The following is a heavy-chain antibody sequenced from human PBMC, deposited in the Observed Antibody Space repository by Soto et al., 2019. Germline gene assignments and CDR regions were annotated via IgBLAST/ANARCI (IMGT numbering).Heavy chain of an antibody. CDR3: AKGRYSYPKVTGLDY. V-gene: IGHV3-30*18. CDR2: ISYDGSNK. Sequence: QVQLVESGGGVVQPGRSLRLSCAASGFTFSSYGMHWVRQAPGKGLEWVAVISYDGSNKYYADSVKGRFTISRYNSKNTLYLQMNSLRAEDTAVYYCAKGRYSYPKVTGLDYWGQGTLVTVSS. J-gene: IGHJ4*02. CDR1: GFTFSSYG. D-gene: IGHD5-18*01.